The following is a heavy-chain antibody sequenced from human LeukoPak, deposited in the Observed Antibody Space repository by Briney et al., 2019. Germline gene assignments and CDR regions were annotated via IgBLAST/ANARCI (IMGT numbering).Heavy chain of an antibody. CDR1: GGSISSYY. CDR3: ARGVRYFDWFPNWFDP. J-gene: IGHJ5*02. V-gene: IGHV4-59*01. Sequence: SETLSLTCTVSGGSISSYYWSWIRQPPGKGLEWIGYIYYSVSTNYNPSLKSRVTISVDTSKNQFSLKLSSVTAADTAVYYCARGVRYFDWFPNWFDPWGQGTLVTVSS. CDR2: IYYSVST. D-gene: IGHD3-9*01.